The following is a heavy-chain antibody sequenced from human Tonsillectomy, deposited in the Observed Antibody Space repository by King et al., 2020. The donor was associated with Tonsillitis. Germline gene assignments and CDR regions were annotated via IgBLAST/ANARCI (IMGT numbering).Heavy chain of an antibody. V-gene: IGHV1-2*02. J-gene: IGHJ3*01. CDR2: IDPNGGGT. Sequence: QLVQSGAEVKKPGASVKVSCKASGYTFTANHIHWVRQAPGQGLKWMGWIDPNGGGTNYAQNFQGRVTLTRDTSISTVYMELSSLRSDDTAVYYCARELAINAFDVWGQGTMVTVSS. CDR1: GYTFTANH. D-gene: IGHD6-13*01. CDR3: ARELAINAFDV.